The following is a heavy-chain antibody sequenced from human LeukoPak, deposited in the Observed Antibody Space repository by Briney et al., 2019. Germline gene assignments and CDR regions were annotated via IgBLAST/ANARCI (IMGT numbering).Heavy chain of an antibody. CDR1: GDSISSGDYY. Sequence: SETLSLTCTVSGDSISSGDYYWSWIRQPAGKGLEWIGRISSSGSTNYNPSLKSRVTISVDTSKNQFSLKLSSVTAADTAVYYCARGGAMTADDAFDIWGQGTMVTVSS. CDR2: ISSSGST. J-gene: IGHJ3*02. D-gene: IGHD2-21*02. CDR3: ARGGAMTADDAFDI. V-gene: IGHV4-61*02.